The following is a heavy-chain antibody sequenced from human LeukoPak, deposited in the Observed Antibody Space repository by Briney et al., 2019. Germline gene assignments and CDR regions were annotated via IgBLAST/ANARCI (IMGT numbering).Heavy chain of an antibody. CDR2: IKSKTDGGTT. J-gene: IGHJ4*02. Sequence: PGGSLRLSCAASGFTFSNAWMSWVRQAPGKGLEWVGRIKSKTDGGTTDYAAPVKGRFTISRDDSKNTLYLQMNSLKTEDTAVYYCTTPPGYSSSWYPSDYWGQGTLVTVSS. CDR1: GFTFSNAW. D-gene: IGHD6-13*01. CDR3: TTPPGYSSSWYPSDY. V-gene: IGHV3-15*01.